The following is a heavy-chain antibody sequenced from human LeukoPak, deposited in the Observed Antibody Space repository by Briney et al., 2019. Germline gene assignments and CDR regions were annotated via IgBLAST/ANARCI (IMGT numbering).Heavy chain of an antibody. V-gene: IGHV3-23*01. CDR2: ISGSGGST. Sequence: GGSPRLSCAASGFTFSSYAMSWVRQAPGKGLEWVSGISGSGGSTNYADSVKGRFTISRDNSKNTLYLQMNSLRVEDTAVYYCAKDQGVYYMDVWGKGTTVTVSS. CDR3: AKDQGVYYMDV. D-gene: IGHD3-10*01. CDR1: GFTFSSYA. J-gene: IGHJ6*03.